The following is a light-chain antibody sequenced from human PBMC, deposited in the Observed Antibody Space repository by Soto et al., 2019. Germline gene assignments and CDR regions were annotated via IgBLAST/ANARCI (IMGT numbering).Light chain of an antibody. CDR1: QDILSW. V-gene: IGKV1-12*01. J-gene: IGKJ3*01. CDR3: QQANSFPIT. Sequence: DIQMTQSPSSVSASVGDRVTITCRASQDILSWLAWYQQKPGEAPRLLIYASSNLQSGVPSRFSVNGSGTEFTLTISSLQPEDFATYYYQQANSFPITFGPGTRLDIK. CDR2: ASS.